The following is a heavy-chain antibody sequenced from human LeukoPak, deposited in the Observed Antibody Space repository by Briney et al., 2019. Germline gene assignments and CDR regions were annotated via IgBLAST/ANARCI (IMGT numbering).Heavy chain of an antibody. CDR3: ARLIGHYYYYYMDV. Sequence: NPSETLSLTCTDSGGSISSGSYYWSWIRQPAGKGLEWIGRIYTSGSTNYNPSLKSRVTISVDTSKNQFSLKLSSVTAADTAVYYCARLIGHYYYYYMDVWGKGTTVTVSS. CDR1: GGSISSGSYY. CDR2: IYTSGST. J-gene: IGHJ6*03. V-gene: IGHV4-61*02. D-gene: IGHD3-22*01.